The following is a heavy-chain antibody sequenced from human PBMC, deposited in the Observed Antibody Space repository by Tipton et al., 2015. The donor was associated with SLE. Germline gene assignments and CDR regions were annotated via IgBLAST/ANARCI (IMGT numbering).Heavy chain of an antibody. CDR2: ISGYNGNT. J-gene: IGHJ4*02. Sequence: QSGAEVKKPGASVKVSCKASGYTFNIYGINWVRQAPGQGLEWMGWISGYNGNTKYSQRLQGRVTMTTDTSTSSVYMELRSLRSDDTAVYYCARDPLSPLDPLHYYFDLWGQGTLVTVSS. CDR1: GYTFNIYG. CDR3: ARDPLSPLDPLHYYFDL. D-gene: IGHD1-1*01. V-gene: IGHV1-18*01.